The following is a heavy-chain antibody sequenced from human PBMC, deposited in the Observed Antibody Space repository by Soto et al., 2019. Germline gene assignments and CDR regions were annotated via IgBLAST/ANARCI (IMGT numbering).Heavy chain of an antibody. CDR2: IIPIFGTA. CDR1: GGTFSSYA. Sequence: SVKVSCKASGGTFSSYAISWVRQAPGQGLEWMGGIIPIFGTANYAQKFQGRVTITADESTSTAYMELSSLRSEDTAVYYCARGSGYCSSTSCYTDFDYWGQGTLVTVSS. V-gene: IGHV1-69*13. D-gene: IGHD2-2*02. J-gene: IGHJ4*02. CDR3: ARGSGYCSSTSCYTDFDY.